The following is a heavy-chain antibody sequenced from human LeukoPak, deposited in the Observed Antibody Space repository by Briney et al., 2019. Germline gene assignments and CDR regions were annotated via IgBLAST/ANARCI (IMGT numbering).Heavy chain of an antibody. CDR3: ARGAKGFDY. J-gene: IGHJ4*02. V-gene: IGHV1-2*02. CDR1: GHTFTGLC. Sequence: ASVKVSCKAAGHTFTGLCLHWVRQAPGQGLEWMGWINPNSGGTDFAQKFQGRVTMTRDTSISTAYMELSRLTSDDTAVYFCARGAKGFDYWGQGTLVTVSS. CDR2: INPNSGGT.